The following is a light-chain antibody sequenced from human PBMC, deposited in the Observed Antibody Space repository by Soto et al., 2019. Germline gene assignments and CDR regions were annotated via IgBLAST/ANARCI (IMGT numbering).Light chain of an antibody. CDR2: AAS. V-gene: IGKV1-8*01. Sequence: AIRMTQAPCSLAASTVDRVTITCRASQGISSYLAWYQQKPGKAPKLLIYAASTLQSGVPSRFSGSGSGTDFTLTISCLQSEDFATYYCQQYYSYLWTCGQGTTGDIK. J-gene: IGKJ1*01. CDR1: QGISSY. CDR3: QQYYSYLWT.